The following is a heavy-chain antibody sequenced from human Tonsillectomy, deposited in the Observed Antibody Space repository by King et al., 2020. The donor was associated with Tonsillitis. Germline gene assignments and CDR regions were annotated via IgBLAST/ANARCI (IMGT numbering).Heavy chain of an antibody. J-gene: IGHJ4*02. CDR2: INHSGST. V-gene: IGHV4-34*01. CDR1: GGSFSDYY. CDR3: ARGPAIDFDVYSFDY. Sequence: VQLQQWGAGLLKPSETLSLTCAVYGGSFSDYYWSWIRQPPGKGLEWIGEINHSGSTNYNPSLKSRVTISVDTSKNQFSLNLRSVTAADTAVYYCARGPAIDFDVYSFDYWGQRTLVTVSS. D-gene: IGHD3-9*01.